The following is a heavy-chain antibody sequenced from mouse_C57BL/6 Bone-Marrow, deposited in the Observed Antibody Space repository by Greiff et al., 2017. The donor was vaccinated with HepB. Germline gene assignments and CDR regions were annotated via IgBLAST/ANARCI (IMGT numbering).Heavy chain of an antibody. D-gene: IGHD2-3*01. V-gene: IGHV14-1*01. Sequence: VQLQQSGAELVRPGASVKLSCTASGFNIKDYYMHWVKQRPEQGLEWIGRIDPEDGDTEYAPKFQGKATMTADTSSNTAYLQLSSLTSADTAVYYCTVDGYYVRFDYWGQGTTLTVSS. CDR3: TVDGYYVRFDY. J-gene: IGHJ2*01. CDR2: IDPEDGDT. CDR1: GFNIKDYY.